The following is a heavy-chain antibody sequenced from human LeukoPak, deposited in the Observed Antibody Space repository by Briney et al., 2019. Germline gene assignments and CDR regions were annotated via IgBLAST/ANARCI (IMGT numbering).Heavy chain of an antibody. CDR2: INSEGSTI. D-gene: IGHD3-22*01. CDR3: ARDQAGDFYDTGAFDI. J-gene: IGHJ3*02. CDR1: GITFSTYW. Sequence: GGSLRLSCAGSGITFSTYWMHWVRQAPGKGLVWVSRINSEGSTISYADSVKGRFTISRDNAKNSLYLQMNSLRAEDTAVYYCARDQAGDFYDTGAFDIWGQGTMVTVSS. V-gene: IGHV3-74*01.